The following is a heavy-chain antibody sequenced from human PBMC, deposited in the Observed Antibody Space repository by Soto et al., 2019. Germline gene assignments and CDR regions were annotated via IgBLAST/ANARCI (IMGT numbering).Heavy chain of an antibody. CDR1: GYSISSGYY. Sequence: KASETLSLTCAVSGYSISSGYYWGWIRQPPGKGLEWIGSIYHSGSTYYNPSLESRVTISVDTSKNQFSLKLSSVTAADTAVYYCARDSLRYCSSTSCSRGWFDPWGQGTLVTVSS. CDR3: ARDSLRYCSSTSCSRGWFDP. CDR2: IYHSGST. D-gene: IGHD2-2*01. J-gene: IGHJ5*02. V-gene: IGHV4-38-2*02.